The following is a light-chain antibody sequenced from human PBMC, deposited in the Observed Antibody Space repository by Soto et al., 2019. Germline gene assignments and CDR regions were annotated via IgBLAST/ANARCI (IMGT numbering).Light chain of an antibody. CDR1: HNVRSDY. V-gene: IGKV3-20*01. Sequence: EVELTQSPGTLSLSPGERATVSCGASHNVRSDYLTWYQQTPNQAPRLLFYSASSRATGAPDRFSGGASWTDFFITISRLVAEYVAVYFCQQAAISWTFGQGTTVEIK. CDR3: QQAAISWT. J-gene: IGKJ1*01. CDR2: SAS.